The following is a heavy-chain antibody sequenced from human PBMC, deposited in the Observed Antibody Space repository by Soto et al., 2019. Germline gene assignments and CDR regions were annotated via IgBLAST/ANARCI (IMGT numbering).Heavy chain of an antibody. CDR2: ISGSGGST. CDR1: GFPVSDAW. Sequence: PGGTLSLSCAASGFPVSDAWISWVRQAPGKGLEWVSAISGSGGSTYYADSVKGRFTISRDNSKNTLYLQMNSLRAEDTAVYYCAKDPRYCSGGSCPYWGQGTLVTVSS. V-gene: IGHV3-23*01. J-gene: IGHJ1*01. CDR3: AKDPRYCSGGSCPY. D-gene: IGHD2-15*01.